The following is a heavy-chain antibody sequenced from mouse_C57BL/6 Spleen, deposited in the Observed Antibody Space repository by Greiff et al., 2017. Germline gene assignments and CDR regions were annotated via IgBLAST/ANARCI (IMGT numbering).Heavy chain of an antibody. D-gene: IGHD2-1*01. Sequence: EVQLQQSGPELVKPGASVKISCKASGYTFTDYYMNWVKQSHGKSLEWIGDINPNNGGTSYNQQFKGKATLTVDKSSSTAYMELRSLTSEDSAVYYCVPPYGNYEDYARDYWGQGTSVTVSS. J-gene: IGHJ4*01. CDR3: VPPYGNYEDYARDY. CDR2: INPNNGGT. CDR1: GYTFTDYY. V-gene: IGHV1-26*01.